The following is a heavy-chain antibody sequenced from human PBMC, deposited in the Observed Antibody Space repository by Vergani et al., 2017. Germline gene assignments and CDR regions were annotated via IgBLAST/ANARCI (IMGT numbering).Heavy chain of an antibody. J-gene: IGHJ4*02. D-gene: IGHD6-19*01. Sequence: EVQLVESGGVVVQPGGSLRLSCAASGFTFDDYAMHWVRQAPGKGLEWVSLISWDGGSTYYADSVKGRFTISRDNSKNSLYLQMNSLRAEDTALYYCAKYSSGWDYFDYGGQGTLVTVSS. CDR1: GFTFDDYA. CDR2: ISWDGGST. V-gene: IGHV3-43D*04. CDR3: AKYSSGWDYFDY.